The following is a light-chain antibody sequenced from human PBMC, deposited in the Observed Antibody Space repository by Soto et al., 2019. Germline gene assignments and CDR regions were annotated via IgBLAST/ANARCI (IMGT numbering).Light chain of an antibody. CDR2: VAS. CDR3: QQYATSPIT. J-gene: IGKJ5*01. Sequence: EIVLTQSPATLSLSPVERVTLXDRASQSVSRYLAWYQQKPGQAPRLLIYVASIRATGIPDRFSGSGSGADFTLTISRLEPEDFAVYYCQQYATSPITFGQGTRLEIK. V-gene: IGKV3-20*01. CDR1: QSVSRY.